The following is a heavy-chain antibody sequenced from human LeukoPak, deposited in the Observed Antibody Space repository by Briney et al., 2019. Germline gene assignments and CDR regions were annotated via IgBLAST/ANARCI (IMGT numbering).Heavy chain of an antibody. CDR3: ARGYYDFWGGYSPLNYYYYGMDV. CDR1: GGTFSSYA. D-gene: IGHD3-3*01. CDR2: IIPIFGTA. Sequence: GASVKVSCKASGGTFSSYAISWVRQAPGQGLEWMGGIIPIFGTANYAQKFQGRVTITADESTSTAYMELSSLRSEDTAVYYCARGYYDFWGGYSPLNYYYYGMDVWGQGTTVTVSS. J-gene: IGHJ6*02. V-gene: IGHV1-69*01.